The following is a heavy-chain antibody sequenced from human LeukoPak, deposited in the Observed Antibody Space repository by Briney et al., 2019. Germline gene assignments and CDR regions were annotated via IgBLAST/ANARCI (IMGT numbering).Heavy chain of an antibody. CDR3: ARALPGIAAAGRDHLDY. CDR2: IYYSGST. V-gene: IGHV4-30-4*08. CDR1: GGSISRGDYY. Sequence: SQTLSLTCTVSGGSISRGDYYWSWIRQPPGKGLEWIGYIYYSGSTYYNSSLKRRVTISVDTSKNQFSLKLSSVTAADTAVYDCARALPGIAAAGRDHLDYWGQGTLVTVSS. J-gene: IGHJ4*02. D-gene: IGHD6-13*01.